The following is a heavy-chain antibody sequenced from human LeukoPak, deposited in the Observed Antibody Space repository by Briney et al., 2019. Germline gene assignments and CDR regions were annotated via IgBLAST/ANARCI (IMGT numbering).Heavy chain of an antibody. CDR2: IYTSGST. CDR3: ARVLGLSCSSTSCYNPDYYYYYYMDV. V-gene: IGHV4-4*07. D-gene: IGHD2-2*02. J-gene: IGHJ6*03. Sequence: SETLSLTCTVSGGSISSYYWSWIRQPAGKGLEWIGRIYTSGSTNYNPSLKSRVTMSVDTSKNQFSLKLSSVTAADTAVYYCARVLGLSCSSTSCYNPDYYYYYYMDVWGKGTTVTVSS. CDR1: GGSISSYY.